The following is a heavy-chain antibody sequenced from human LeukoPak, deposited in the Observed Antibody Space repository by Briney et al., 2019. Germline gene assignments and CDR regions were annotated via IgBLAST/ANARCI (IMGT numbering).Heavy chain of an antibody. CDR2: IYYSGSI. D-gene: IGHD4-17*01. Sequence: PSETLSLTCTVSGGSISSGDYYWSWIRQPPGKGLEWIGYIYYSGSIYYNPSLKSRVTISVDTSKNQFSLKLSSVTAADTAVYYCARVRTYGDYWYWGQGTLVTVSS. J-gene: IGHJ4*02. CDR1: GGSISSGDYY. CDR3: ARVRTYGDYWY. V-gene: IGHV4-30-4*01.